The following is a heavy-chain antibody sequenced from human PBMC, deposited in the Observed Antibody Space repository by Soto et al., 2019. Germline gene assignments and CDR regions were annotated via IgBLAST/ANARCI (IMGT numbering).Heavy chain of an antibody. CDR2: IYYSGST. D-gene: IGHD5-18*01. V-gene: IGHV4-39*01. CDR1: GGSISSSSYY. Sequence: PSETLSLTCTVSGGSISSSSYYWGWIRQPPGKGLEWIGSIYYSGSTYYNPSLKSRVTISVDTSKNQFSLKLSSVTAADTAVYYCARQGYSYGYYYFDYWGQGTLVTVSS. J-gene: IGHJ4*02. CDR3: ARQGYSYGYYYFDY.